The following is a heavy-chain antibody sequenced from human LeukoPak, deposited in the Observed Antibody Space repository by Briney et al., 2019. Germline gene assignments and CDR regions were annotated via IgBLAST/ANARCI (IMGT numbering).Heavy chain of an antibody. CDR1: GFTFSNYG. Sequence: GGSLRLSCAASGFTFSNYGMNWVRQAPGKGLEWVSAISGSGGSTYYADSVKGRFTISRDNSKNTLYLQMNSLRAEDTAVYYCAKPGYYDSSGYFAEYFQHWGQGTLVTVSS. J-gene: IGHJ1*01. D-gene: IGHD3-22*01. CDR2: ISGSGGST. V-gene: IGHV3-23*01. CDR3: AKPGYYDSSGYFAEYFQH.